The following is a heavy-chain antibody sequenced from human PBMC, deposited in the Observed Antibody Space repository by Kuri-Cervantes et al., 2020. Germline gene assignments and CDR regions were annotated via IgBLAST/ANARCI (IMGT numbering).Heavy chain of an antibody. Sequence: GESLKISCAASGFTFSSYGMHWVRQAPGKGLEWVAVIWYDGSNKYYADSVKGRFTISRDNSKNTLYLQMNSRRAEDTAVYYCARTRGWRENGMDVWGQGTTVTVSS. CDR1: GFTFSSYG. V-gene: IGHV3-30*19. CDR2: IWYDGSNK. D-gene: IGHD1-26*01. CDR3: ARTRGWRENGMDV. J-gene: IGHJ6*02.